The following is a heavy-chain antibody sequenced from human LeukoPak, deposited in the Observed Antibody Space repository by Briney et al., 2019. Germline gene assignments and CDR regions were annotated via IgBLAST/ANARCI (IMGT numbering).Heavy chain of an antibody. CDR3: ARGPRYYYDSSGYFPVDY. Sequence: APVKVSCKASGYTFTSYGISWVRQAPGQGLEWMGWISAYNGNTNYAQKLQGRVTMTTDTSTSTAYMELRSLRTDDTAVYYCARGPRYYYDSSGYFPVDYWGQGTLVTVSS. CDR1: GYTFTSYG. D-gene: IGHD3-22*01. V-gene: IGHV1-18*01. J-gene: IGHJ4*02. CDR2: ISAYNGNT.